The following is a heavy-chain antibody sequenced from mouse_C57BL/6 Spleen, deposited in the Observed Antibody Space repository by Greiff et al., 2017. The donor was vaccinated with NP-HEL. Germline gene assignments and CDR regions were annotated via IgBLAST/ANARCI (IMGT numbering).Heavy chain of an antibody. D-gene: IGHD1-1*01. V-gene: IGHV1-5*01. CDR1: GYTFTSYW. CDR3: TRSLLITTVEMGGASGY. CDR2: IYPGNSDT. J-gene: IGHJ2*01. Sequence: EVQLQQSGTVLARPGASVKMSCKTSGYTFTSYWMHWVKQRPGQGLEWIGAIYPGNSDTSYNQKFKGKAKLTAVTSASTAYMELSSLTNEDSAVYYGTRSLLITTVEMGGASGYWGQGTTLTVSS.